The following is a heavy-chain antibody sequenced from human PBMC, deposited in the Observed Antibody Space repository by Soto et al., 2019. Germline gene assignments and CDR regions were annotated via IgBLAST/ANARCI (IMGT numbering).Heavy chain of an antibody. CDR3: ARDTWNSY. V-gene: IGHV3-74*01. J-gene: IGHJ4*02. Sequence: EVQLVESGGGLVQPGGSLRLSCVASGFTFSNYWMHWVRQAPGKGLVWVSRISTDESSTNYADYVTGRFTISRDNAMNTLYLQMNSLRAEDTAVYYCARDTWNSYWGQGTLVTVSS. CDR2: ISTDESST. CDR1: GFTFSNYW. D-gene: IGHD1-7*01.